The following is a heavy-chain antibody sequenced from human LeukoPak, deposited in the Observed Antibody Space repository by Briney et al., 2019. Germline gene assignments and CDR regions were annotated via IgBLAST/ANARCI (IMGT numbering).Heavy chain of an antibody. CDR1: GFPLRSNW. J-gene: IGHJ5*02. Sequence: GGSLRLSCAASGFPLRSNWMHWVRQAPGKGLVWVSRIKSDGSETSYADSVKGRFTISRDNAKNTLYLQMNSLRAEDTAVYYCARDPSGSPVFDPWGQGTLVTVSS. V-gene: IGHV3-74*01. CDR3: ARDPSGSPVFDP. D-gene: IGHD3-10*01. CDR2: IKSDGSET.